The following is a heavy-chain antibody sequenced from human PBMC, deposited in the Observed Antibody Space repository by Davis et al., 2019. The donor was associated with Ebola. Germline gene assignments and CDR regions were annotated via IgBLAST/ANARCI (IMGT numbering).Heavy chain of an antibody. V-gene: IGHV3-7*01. D-gene: IGHD3-16*02. CDR2: IKEDGSEK. J-gene: IGHJ4*02. CDR1: GFNFSRYW. CDR3: AREGVVIAFGGVIVIRPY. Sequence: PGGSLRLSCAASGFNFSRYWMSWVRQAPGKGLEWVANIKEDGSEKYYVDSVKGRFTISRDNAKNSLYLQMTSLRAEDTAVYYCAREGVVIAFGGVIVIRPYWGQGTLVTVSS.